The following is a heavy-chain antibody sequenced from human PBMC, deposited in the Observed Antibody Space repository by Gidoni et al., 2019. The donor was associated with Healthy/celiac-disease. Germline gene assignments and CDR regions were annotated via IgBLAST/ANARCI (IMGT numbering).Heavy chain of an antibody. CDR2: ISGSGGST. D-gene: IGHD5-18*01. V-gene: IGHV3-23*01. J-gene: IGHJ4*02. CDR1: GFTFSSYA. CDR3: AKPRGAAMVFGDFDY. Sequence: EVQLLESGGGLVQPGGSLRLSCAASGFTFSSYAMNWVRQAPGKGLEWVSAISGSGGSTYYADSVKGRFTISRDNSKNTLYLQMNSLRAEDTAVYYCAKPRGAAMVFGDFDYWGQGTLVTVSS.